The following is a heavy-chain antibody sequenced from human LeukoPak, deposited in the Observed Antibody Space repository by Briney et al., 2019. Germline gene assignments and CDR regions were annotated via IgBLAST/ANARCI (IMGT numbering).Heavy chain of an antibody. CDR1: GFSFSTYA. Sequence: HPGRSLRLSCAASGFSFSTYAMHWVRQAPGKGLEWVSLISNDGSNKNYADSVKGRFTVSRDNSKITLYLQMNSLRTEDTAVYYCARSRQREYCSGGYCYSYYYYGMDVWGQGTTVAVSS. D-gene: IGHD2-15*01. V-gene: IGHV3-30-3*01. CDR3: ARSRQREYCSGGYCYSYYYYGMDV. J-gene: IGHJ6*02. CDR2: ISNDGSNK.